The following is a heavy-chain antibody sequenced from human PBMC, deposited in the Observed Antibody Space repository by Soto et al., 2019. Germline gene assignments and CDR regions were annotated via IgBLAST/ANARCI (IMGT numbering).Heavy chain of an antibody. V-gene: IGHV3-21*01. J-gene: IGHJ6*02. D-gene: IGHD3-10*01. Sequence: EVQLVESGGGLVKPGGSLRLSCAASGFTFSSYSMNWVRQAPGKGLEWVSSISSSSSYIYYADSVKGRFTISRDNAKKXQHXQMNSLRAEETAVYYCAREGVQHGSGPYYYYGMVVWGQGTTVTVSS. CDR3: AREGVQHGSGPYYYYGMVV. CDR2: ISSSSSYI. CDR1: GFTFSSYS.